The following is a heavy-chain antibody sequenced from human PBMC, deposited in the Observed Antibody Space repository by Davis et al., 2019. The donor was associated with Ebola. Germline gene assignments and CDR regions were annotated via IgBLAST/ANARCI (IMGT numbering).Heavy chain of an antibody. J-gene: IGHJ6*02. V-gene: IGHV3-13*01. D-gene: IGHD3-10*01. CDR3: ARAELTMGGGMDV. Sequence: GESLKISCAASGFTFSSYDMHWVRQATGKGLEWVSAIGTAGDTYYPGSVKGRFTISRENAKNSLYLQMNSLRAGDTAAYYCARAELTMGGGMDVWGQGTTVTVSS. CDR2: IGTAGDT. CDR1: GFTFSSYD.